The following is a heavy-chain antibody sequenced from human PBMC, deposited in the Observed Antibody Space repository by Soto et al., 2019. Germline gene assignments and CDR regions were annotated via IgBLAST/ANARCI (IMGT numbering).Heavy chain of an antibody. V-gene: IGHV3-23*01. CDR2: ISSNGENT. D-gene: IGHD6-13*01. J-gene: IGHJ4*01. CDR1: RFTSGYHA. Sequence: XVSLRLSCAASRFTSGYHAMNGVRQAPGKGLEWVSTISSNGENTHYADSVKGRFIISSDNSSNTVALQMNSLRAEDTAVYYCVSWVSAHFDSWGHGTLVTVSS. CDR3: VSWVSAHFDS.